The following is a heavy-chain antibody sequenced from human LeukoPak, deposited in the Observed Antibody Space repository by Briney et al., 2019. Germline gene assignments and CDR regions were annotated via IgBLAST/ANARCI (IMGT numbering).Heavy chain of an antibody. D-gene: IGHD3-9*01. V-gene: IGHV3-23*01. CDR1: GFTFSSYA. CDR3: AKDGLKYYDILTGYYRPG. CDR2: ISGSGGST. Sequence: GGSLRLSCAASGFTFSSYAMSWVRQAPGKGLEWVSAISGSGGSTYYADSVKGWFTISRDNSKNTLYLQMNSLRAEDTAVYYCAKDGLKYYDILTGYYRPGWGQGTLVTVSS. J-gene: IGHJ4*02.